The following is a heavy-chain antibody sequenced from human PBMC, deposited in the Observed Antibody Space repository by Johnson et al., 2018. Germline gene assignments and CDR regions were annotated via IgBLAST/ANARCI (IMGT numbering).Heavy chain of an antibody. Sequence: VQLVQSGGGLVQPXGSLKLSCGASGFTLSGSAIHWVRQASGKGLEWVGRIRSKANSYATAYAASVKGRFTIARDDSKKTAYLQMNSLRAEDTAIYYCARDSSMIRGVIRYGMDVWGQGTTVTVSS. CDR1: GFTLSGSA. D-gene: IGHD3-10*01. CDR3: ARDSSMIRGVIRYGMDV. V-gene: IGHV3-73*01. CDR2: IRSKANSYAT. J-gene: IGHJ6*02.